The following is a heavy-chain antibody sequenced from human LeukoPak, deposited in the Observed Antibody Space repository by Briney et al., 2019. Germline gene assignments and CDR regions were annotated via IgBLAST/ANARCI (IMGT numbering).Heavy chain of an antibody. CDR3: ARESHSEEPLPGSNWFDP. Sequence: PSETLSLTCTVSGGSISSSSYYWGWIRQPPGKGLEWIGSIYYSGSTYYNPSLKSRVTISVDTSKNQFSLKLSSVTAADTAVYYCARESHSEEPLPGSNWFDPLGPGNPGHRLL. V-gene: IGHV4-39*02. D-gene: IGHD1-26*01. J-gene: IGHJ5*02. CDR2: IYYSGST. CDR1: GGSISSSSYY.